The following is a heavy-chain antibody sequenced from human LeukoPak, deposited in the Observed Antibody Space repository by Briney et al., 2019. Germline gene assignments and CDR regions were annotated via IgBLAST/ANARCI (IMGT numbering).Heavy chain of an antibody. Sequence: GGSLRLSCSASGFTFSSYAMHWVRQAPGKGLEYVSAISSNGGNTYYADSVKGRFTISRDNSKNTLYLQMSSLRAEDTAVYYCVKSRFFNWFDPWGQGTLVTVSS. CDR2: ISSNGGNT. V-gene: IGHV3-64D*06. CDR1: GFTFSSYA. D-gene: IGHD3-3*01. CDR3: VKSRFFNWFDP. J-gene: IGHJ5*02.